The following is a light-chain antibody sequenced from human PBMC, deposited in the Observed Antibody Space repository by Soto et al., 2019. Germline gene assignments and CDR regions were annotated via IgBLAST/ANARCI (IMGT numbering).Light chain of an antibody. J-gene: IGKJ1*01. CDR1: QDISRW. V-gene: IGKV1-5*01. CDR3: QQSYFILGT. CDR2: DAS. Sequence: DIQMTQSPASLSASVGDRVTITCRASQDISRWLAGYQQKPGKDNVLLIYDASTLQGGVPSRFSGTGSGTEFTFTISNLQPEDFATYYCQQSYFILGTFGRGTKVDIK.